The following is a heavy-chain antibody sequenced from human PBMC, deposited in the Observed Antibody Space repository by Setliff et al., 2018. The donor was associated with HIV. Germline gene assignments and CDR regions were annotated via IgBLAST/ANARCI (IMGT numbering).Heavy chain of an antibody. CDR3: SRCGPNYDSSGYYYMDV. D-gene: IGHD3-22*01. J-gene: IGHJ6*03. CDR2: ISAYNGNT. Sequence: ASVKVSCKASGYTFTSYGISWLRQAPGQGLEWMGWISAYNGNTNYAQKLQGRVTMTTDTSTSTAYMELRSLRSDDTAVYYCSRCGPNYDSSGYYYMDVWCKGTTVTVSS. V-gene: IGHV1-18*01. CDR1: GYTFTSYG.